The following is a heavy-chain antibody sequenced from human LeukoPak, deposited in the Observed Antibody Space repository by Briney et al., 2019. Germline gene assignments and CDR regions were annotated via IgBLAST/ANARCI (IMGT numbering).Heavy chain of an antibody. D-gene: IGHD4-23*01. CDR1: GFTFSSYA. V-gene: IGHV3-23*01. Sequence: PGGSLRLSCAASGFTFSSYAMSWVRQAPGKGLEWVSAISGSGGSTYYADSVKGRFTISRDNSKNTLYLQMNSLRAEDTAVYYCAKVDDYGGNPLENAFDIWGQGTMVTVSS. CDR3: AKVDDYGGNPLENAFDI. J-gene: IGHJ3*02. CDR2: ISGSGGST.